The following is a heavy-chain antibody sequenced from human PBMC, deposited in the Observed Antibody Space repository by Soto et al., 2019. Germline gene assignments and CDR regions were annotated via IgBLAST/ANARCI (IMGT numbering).Heavy chain of an antibody. CDR3: AREKQLVRNYYYGMDV. Sequence: PXSSMIISYEGSGYSFTSYVSVWVRQMPGKGLDWMGIIYPGDSDTRYSPSFQGQVTISADKSISTAYLQWSSLKASDTAMYYCAREKQLVRNYYYGMDVWGQGTTVTVSS. CDR2: IYPGDSDT. J-gene: IGHJ6*02. V-gene: IGHV5-51*01. CDR1: GYSFTSYV. D-gene: IGHD6-13*01.